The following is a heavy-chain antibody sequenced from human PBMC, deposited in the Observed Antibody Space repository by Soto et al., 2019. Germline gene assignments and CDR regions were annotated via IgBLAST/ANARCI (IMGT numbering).Heavy chain of an antibody. D-gene: IGHD2-15*01. Sequence: EVQLVESGGGLVQPGGSLKLSCAASGFTFSGSAMHWVRQASGKGLEWVGRIRSKANSYATAYAASVKGRFTISRDDSKTTAYLQMNSLKTEDTAVYYCTRRRSPGWYYGMDVWGQGTTVTVSS. CDR2: IRSKANSYAT. CDR3: TRRRSPGWYYGMDV. J-gene: IGHJ6*02. V-gene: IGHV3-73*01. CDR1: GFTFSGSA.